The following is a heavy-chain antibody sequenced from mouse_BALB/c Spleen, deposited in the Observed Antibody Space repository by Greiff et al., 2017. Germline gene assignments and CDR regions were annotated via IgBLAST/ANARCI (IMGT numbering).Heavy chain of an antibody. J-gene: IGHJ3*01. CDR1: GFTFSDFY. CDR3: AREDYYGSPFAY. Sequence: EVQGVESGGGLVQPGGSLRLSCATSGFTFSDFYMEWVRQPPGKRLEWIAASRNKANDYTTEYSASVKGRFIVSRDTSQSILYLQMNALRAEDTAIYYCAREDYYGSPFAYWGQGTLVTVSA. V-gene: IGHV7-1*02. CDR2: SRNKANDYTT. D-gene: IGHD1-1*01.